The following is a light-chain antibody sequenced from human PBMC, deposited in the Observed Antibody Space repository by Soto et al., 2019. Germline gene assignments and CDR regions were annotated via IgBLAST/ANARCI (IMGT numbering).Light chain of an antibody. CDR1: QSVTTY. CDR2: DAS. V-gene: IGKV3-11*01. CDR3: QQRSNWPPEIT. J-gene: IGKJ5*01. Sequence: EVVMRQSPATLSVSPGEGATLSCRASQSVTTYLAWYQQKPGQAPRLLIYDASVRATGIPARFSASGSGTDFTLTISSLEPEDFAVYYCQQRSNWPPEITFGQGTRLEIK.